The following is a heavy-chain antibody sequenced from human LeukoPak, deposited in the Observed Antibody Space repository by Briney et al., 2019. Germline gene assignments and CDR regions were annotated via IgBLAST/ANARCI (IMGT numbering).Heavy chain of an antibody. Sequence: PSETLSLTCTVSRASISIYSWSWIRQPPGQGLEWLGYIYYSGSPNYNPSLKNRVTMSIDTSWNQFSLKVNSVTAADTAVYYCAKSNRYCDTASCYEAFDIWGQGTMVTVSS. V-gene: IGHV4-59*03. CDR2: IYYSGSP. D-gene: IGHD2-2*01. J-gene: IGHJ3*02. CDR3: AKSNRYCDTASCYEAFDI. CDR1: RASISIYS.